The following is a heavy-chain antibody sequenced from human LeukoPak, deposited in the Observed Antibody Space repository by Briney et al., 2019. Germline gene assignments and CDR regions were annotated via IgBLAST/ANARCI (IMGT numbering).Heavy chain of an antibody. CDR2: INSDGSST. CDR3: ARGVGYCSSTSCYWWFDP. J-gene: IGHJ5*02. CDR1: GFTFSSYA. V-gene: IGHV3-74*01. D-gene: IGHD2-2*01. Sequence: GGSLRLSCAASGFTFSSYAMHWVRQAPGKGLVWVSRINSDGSSTSYADSVKGRFTISRDNAKNTLYLQMNSLRAEDTAVYYCARGVGYCSSTSCYWWFDPWGQGTLVTVSS.